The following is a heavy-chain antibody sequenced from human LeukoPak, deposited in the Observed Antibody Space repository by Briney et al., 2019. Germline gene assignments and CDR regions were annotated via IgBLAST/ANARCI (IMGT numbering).Heavy chain of an antibody. D-gene: IGHD2-15*01. J-gene: IGHJ4*02. CDR3: AKEKGYCSGGRCTPKAFDY. Sequence: PGGSLRLSCAASGFIFSSHGMHWVRQAPRKGLEWVAVIWYAGSNKYYADSVKGRFTISRDNFKNTLYLQMNSLRTEDTALYYCAKEKGYCSGGRCTPKAFDYWGQGTLVTVSS. CDR2: IWYAGSNK. V-gene: IGHV3-30*02. CDR1: GFIFSSHG.